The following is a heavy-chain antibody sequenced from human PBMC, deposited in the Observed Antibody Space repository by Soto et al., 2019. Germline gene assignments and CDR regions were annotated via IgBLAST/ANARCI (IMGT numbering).Heavy chain of an antibody. D-gene: IGHD6-13*01. CDR2: IYSGGRN. CDR3: ARGSSRWDY. J-gene: IGHJ4*02. Sequence: TLSLTFSVSGVSMRSFYCSWIRQPAGKGLEWIGRIYSGGRNNYNPSLKSRVTMSVDTSKNQFSLRLSSVTAADTAMYYCARGSSRWDYWGQGTLVTVSS. CDR1: GVSMRSFY. V-gene: IGHV4-4*07.